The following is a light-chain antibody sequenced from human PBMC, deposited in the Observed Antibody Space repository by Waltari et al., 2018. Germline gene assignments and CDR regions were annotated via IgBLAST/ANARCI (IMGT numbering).Light chain of an antibody. J-gene: IGLJ2*01. CDR1: SSDVGGYNY. CDR2: EVS. CDR3: SSYTSSSSMA. Sequence: QSALTQPASVSGSPGQSITISCTGTSSDVGGYNYVSWYQQHPGKAPKLMIYEVSNRASGVSNRFSGSKSGNTASLTISGLQAEDEAEYYCSSYTSSSSMAFGGGTKLTVL. V-gene: IGLV2-14*01.